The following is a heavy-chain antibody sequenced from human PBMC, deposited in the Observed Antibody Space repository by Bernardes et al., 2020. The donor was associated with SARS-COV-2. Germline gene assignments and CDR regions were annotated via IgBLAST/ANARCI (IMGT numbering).Heavy chain of an antibody. CDR3: ARIRSVAGIHYYYYGMDV. J-gene: IGHJ6*02. V-gene: IGHV2-70*01. CDR2: IDWDDDK. Sequence: SGPTLVKPTQTLTLTCTFSGFSLSTSGMCVSWIRQPPGKALEWLALIDWDDDKYYSTSLKTRLTISKDTSKNQVVLTMTNMDPVDTATYYCARIRSVAGIHYYYYGMDVWGQGTTVTVSS. D-gene: IGHD6-19*01. CDR1: GFSLSTSGMC.